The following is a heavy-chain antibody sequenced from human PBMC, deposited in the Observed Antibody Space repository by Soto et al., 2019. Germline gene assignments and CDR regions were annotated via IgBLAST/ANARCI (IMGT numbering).Heavy chain of an antibody. CDR1: GYTFTSYG. CDR2: ITTDKGKT. Sequence: ASVKVSCKASGYTFTSYGISWVRQAPGQGLEWMGWITTDKGKTTYAQKFQGRVTTTTDTSTSTAYMEMRSLRSDDTAVYYCATRSPAFAYWAQGTLVTVSS. V-gene: IGHV1-18*01. J-gene: IGHJ4*02. CDR3: ATRSPAFAY.